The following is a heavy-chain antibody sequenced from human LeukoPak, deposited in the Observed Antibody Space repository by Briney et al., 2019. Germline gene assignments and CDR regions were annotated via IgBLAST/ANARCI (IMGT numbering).Heavy chain of an antibody. J-gene: IGHJ5*02. CDR1: GFTFSSYA. D-gene: IGHD3-22*01. V-gene: IGHV3-23*01. CDR2: ITGSGGTT. Sequence: GGSLRLSCAASGFTFSSYAMNWVRQGPGKGLEWVSGITGSGGTTYYADSVKGRFTISRDNSKKTLYLQMNSLRAEDTAIYYCTKDYYYDSTLLGSWGQGALVTVSS. CDR3: TKDYYYDSTLLGS.